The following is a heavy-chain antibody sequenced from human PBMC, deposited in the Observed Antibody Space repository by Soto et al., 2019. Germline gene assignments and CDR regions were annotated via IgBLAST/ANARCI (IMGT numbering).Heavy chain of an antibody. V-gene: IGHV1-18*01. CDR2: ISAYNGNT. CDR1: GYTFASYA. Sequence: QVQLVQSGAEVKKPGASVKVSCKAYGYTFASYAISWMRQAAGQGLEWMGWISAYNGNTNYAQKLQGRVTMTTDTPTSTAYMELTSLRSDDTAVYYSTRDPPPPDHWGQGTLGTVSS. CDR3: TRDPPPPDH. J-gene: IGHJ5*02.